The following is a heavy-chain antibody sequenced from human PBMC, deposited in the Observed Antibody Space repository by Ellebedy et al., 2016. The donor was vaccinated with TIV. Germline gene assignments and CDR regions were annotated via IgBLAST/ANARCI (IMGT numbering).Heavy chain of an antibody. Sequence: GESLKISCAASGFTFSSFGMNWVRQASGKGLEWVSSIDSSSTYIYYADSVMGRFSISRDNAKNSLYLHMNSLRAEDTAVYYCARSTVINPEGDAYDIWGQGTKVTVSS. CDR2: IDSSSTYI. V-gene: IGHV3-21*06. CDR1: GFTFSSFG. CDR3: ARSTVINPEGDAYDI. D-gene: IGHD4-23*01. J-gene: IGHJ3*02.